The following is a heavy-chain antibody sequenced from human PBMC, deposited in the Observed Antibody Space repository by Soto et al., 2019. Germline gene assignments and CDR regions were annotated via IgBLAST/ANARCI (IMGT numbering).Heavy chain of an antibody. CDR3: ARQYPSSSRHFDH. Sequence: GGSLRLSCAASGFTFRTYYLIWVRQAPGKGLEWVSSISAGSSNIYYAPSVKGRFTISRDNAKNSLYLQINSLRAEDTAVYYCARQYPSSSRHFDHWGQGTLVTVSS. V-gene: IGHV3-21*01. J-gene: IGHJ4*02. CDR1: GFTFRTYY. D-gene: IGHD6-6*01. CDR2: ISAGSSNI.